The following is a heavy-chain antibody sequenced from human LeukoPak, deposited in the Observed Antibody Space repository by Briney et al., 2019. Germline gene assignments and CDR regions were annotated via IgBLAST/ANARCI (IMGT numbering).Heavy chain of an antibody. D-gene: IGHD7-27*01. Sequence: GASLRPSCTASGFTISNYDMSWVRHAPGRGLELVSTISTSGSSSDYADSVKGRFTISRDNSKNTLNLQMNILRVEDTAVYYCVDRTGFDYWGQGTLVTVSS. CDR2: ISTSGSSS. J-gene: IGHJ4*02. CDR1: GFTISNYD. CDR3: VDRTGFDY. V-gene: IGHV3-23*01.